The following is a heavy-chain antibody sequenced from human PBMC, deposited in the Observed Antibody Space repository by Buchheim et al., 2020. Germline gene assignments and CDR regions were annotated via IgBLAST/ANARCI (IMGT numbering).Heavy chain of an antibody. CDR1: GFTFSSYW. Sequence: EVQLVESGGGLVQPGGSLRLSCAASGFTFSSYWMSWVRQAPGKGLEWVANIKQDGSEKYYVDSVKGRFTISRAHAKNSLYLQMNSLRAEDTAVYYCARDWKYDILTGWGRYYYYYMDVWGKGTT. J-gene: IGHJ6*03. CDR2: IKQDGSEK. V-gene: IGHV3-7*01. D-gene: IGHD3-9*01. CDR3: ARDWKYDILTGWGRYYYYYMDV.